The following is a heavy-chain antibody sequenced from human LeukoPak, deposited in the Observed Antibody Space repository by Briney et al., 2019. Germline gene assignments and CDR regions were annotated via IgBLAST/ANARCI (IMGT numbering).Heavy chain of an antibody. CDR1: GGSISSYY. CDR2: IYTTGST. Sequence: PSETLSLTCTVSGGSISSYYWSWIRQPAGKGLEWIGRIYTTGSTHYNPSFKSRVTVSVDTSKNQFFLNLSSVTAADTAVYYCSRTTGDSAIIAAHWGQGTLVTVSS. J-gene: IGHJ4*02. V-gene: IGHV4-4*07. CDR3: SRTTGDSAIIAAH. D-gene: IGHD3-16*01.